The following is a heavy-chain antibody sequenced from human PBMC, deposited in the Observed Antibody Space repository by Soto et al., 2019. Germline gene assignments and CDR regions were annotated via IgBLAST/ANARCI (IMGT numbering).Heavy chain of an antibody. J-gene: IGHJ6*02. CDR3: ATTGGMDI. CDR2: INHSGST. Sequence: QVQLQQWGAGLLKPSETLSLTCAVYGGSFTGYYWSWLRQPPGKGPEWLGEINHSGSTKYNPSLETRVTISVDTSNIQFSLRLNSVSAADTAVYYCATTGGMDIWSQGATVTVS. CDR1: GGSFTGYY. V-gene: IGHV4-34*01.